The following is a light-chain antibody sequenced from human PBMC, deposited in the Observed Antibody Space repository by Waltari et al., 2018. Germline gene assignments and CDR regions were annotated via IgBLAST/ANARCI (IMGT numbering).Light chain of an antibody. CDR3: ASWDDKLNAWV. V-gene: IGLV1-47*01. CDR2: TNN. CDR1: SYNIGDNH. J-gene: IGLJ3*02. Sequence: QSVVTQPPSASGTPGQRVTISCSGSSYNIGDNHVSWYQQVPGTAPKLLVHTNNERPSGVPARFTGSKSGTSASLAIYGLRSEDEADYYCASWDDKLNAWVIGGGTRLTVL.